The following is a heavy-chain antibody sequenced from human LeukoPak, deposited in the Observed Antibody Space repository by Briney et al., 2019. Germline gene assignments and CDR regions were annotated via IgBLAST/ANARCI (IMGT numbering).Heavy chain of an antibody. CDR1: GYSFPNYG. Sequence: GASVKVSCKASGYSFPNYGINWVRQAPGQGLEWMGWISAYNGNTNYAQKLQGRVTMTTDTSTSTAYMELRSLRSDDTAVYYCARVQGTADWFDPWGQGTLVTVSS. CDR3: ARVQGTADWFDP. V-gene: IGHV1-18*01. D-gene: IGHD6-25*01. CDR2: ISAYNGNT. J-gene: IGHJ5*02.